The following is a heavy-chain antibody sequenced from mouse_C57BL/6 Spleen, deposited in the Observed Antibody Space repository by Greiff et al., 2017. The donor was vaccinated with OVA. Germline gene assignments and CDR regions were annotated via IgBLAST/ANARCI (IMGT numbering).Heavy chain of an antibody. CDR1: GYTFTSYW. Sequence: QVQLQQSGAELVKPGASVKLSCKASGYTFTSYWMHWVKQRPGRGLEWIGRIDPNSGGTKYNEKFKSKATLTVDKPSSTAYMQLSSLTSEDSAVYYCAGSEGSSHYYYAMDYWGQGTSVTVSS. D-gene: IGHD1-1*01. CDR2: IDPNSGGT. CDR3: AGSEGSSHYYYAMDY. V-gene: IGHV1-72*01. J-gene: IGHJ4*01.